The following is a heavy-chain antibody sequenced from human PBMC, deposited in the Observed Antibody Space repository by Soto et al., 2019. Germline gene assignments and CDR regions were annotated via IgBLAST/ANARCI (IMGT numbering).Heavy chain of an antibody. Sequence: EVQLVESGGGLIQPGGSLRLSCAASGFTFSSNDMNWVRQAPGKGLEWVSLIYSGGSTYYAYSVKGRFTISRDNSKNPLYLEMISLRAEDTAVYYCATRPLLPGAPWGQGTMVTVSS. V-gene: IGHV3-53*01. CDR2: IYSGGST. CDR3: ATRPLLPGAP. D-gene: IGHD3-22*01. CDR1: GFTFSSND. J-gene: IGHJ3*01.